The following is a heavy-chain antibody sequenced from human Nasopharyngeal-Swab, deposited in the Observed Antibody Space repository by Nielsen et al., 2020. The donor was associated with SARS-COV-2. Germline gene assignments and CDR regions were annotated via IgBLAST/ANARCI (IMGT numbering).Heavy chain of an antibody. CDR2: IYYSGSS. J-gene: IGHJ4*02. Sequence: SETLSLTCTVSGGSISSSSYYWGWIRQGPGKGLVWIGSIYYSGSSYSNLSRKSRVTISVDTSKNQFSLKLSSATAADTALYYCARHLPSTIFGVVIISNYFDYWGQGTLVTVSS. D-gene: IGHD3-3*01. V-gene: IGHV4-39*01. CDR1: GGSISSSSYY. CDR3: ARHLPSTIFGVVIISNYFDY.